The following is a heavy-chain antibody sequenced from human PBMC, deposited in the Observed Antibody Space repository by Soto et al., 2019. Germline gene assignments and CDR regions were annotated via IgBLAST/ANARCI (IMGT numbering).Heavy chain of an antibody. CDR1: VGSFSGYY. J-gene: IGHJ4*02. Sequence: TLSLTCDGYVGSFSGYYWIWILQKPVKVLDWIGEINHSGSTNYNPSLKSRVTISVDTSKNQFSLKLSSVTAADTAVYYCARGFKRLRFLEWLLPFDYWGQGTLVTVSS. CDR3: ARGFKRLRFLEWLLPFDY. V-gene: IGHV4-34*01. D-gene: IGHD3-3*01. CDR2: INHSGST.